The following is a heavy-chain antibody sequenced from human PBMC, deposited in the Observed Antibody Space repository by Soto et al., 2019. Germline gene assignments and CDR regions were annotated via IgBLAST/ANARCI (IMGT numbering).Heavy chain of an antibody. CDR1: GGSFIGYY. CDR3: AGADSIAATTDNWFDP. V-gene: IGHV4-34*01. D-gene: IGHD6-13*01. J-gene: IGHJ5*02. CDR2: INHSGST. Sequence: SETLSLTCAVYGGSFIGYYWSWSRQPPGKGLEWIGEINHSGSTNYNPSLKSRVTISVDTSKNQFSLKLSSVTAADTAVYYCAGADSIAATTDNWFDPWGQGTLVTVSS.